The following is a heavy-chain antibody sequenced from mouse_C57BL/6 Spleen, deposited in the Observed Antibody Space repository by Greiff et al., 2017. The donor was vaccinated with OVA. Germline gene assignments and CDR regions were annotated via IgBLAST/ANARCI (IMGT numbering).Heavy chain of an antibody. CDR2: ISYDGSN. J-gene: IGHJ3*01. D-gene: IGHD1-1*01. CDR1: GYSITSGYY. CDR3: ARNFLYYYGSSGFAY. Sequence: EVKLQESGPGLVKPSQSLSLTCSVTGYSITSGYYWNWIRQFPGNKLEWMGYISYDGSNNYNPSLKNRISITRDTSKNQFFLKLNSVTTEDTATYYCARNFLYYYGSSGFAYWGQGTLVTVSA. V-gene: IGHV3-6*01.